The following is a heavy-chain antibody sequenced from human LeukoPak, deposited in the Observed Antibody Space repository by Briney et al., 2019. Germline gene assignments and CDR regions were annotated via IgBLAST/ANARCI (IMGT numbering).Heavy chain of an antibody. D-gene: IGHD3-22*01. CDR3: VRFSYDSSGSNYYFDY. CDR1: GGSISSYY. J-gene: IGHJ4*02. Sequence: SETLSLTCTVSGGSISSYYWSWIRQPPGKGLEWIGYIYYSGSTNYNPSLKSRVTISLDMSKNQFFLKLSSVTAADPAVYYCVRFSYDSSGSNYYFDYWGKGTLVTVSS. CDR2: IYYSGST. V-gene: IGHV4-59*01.